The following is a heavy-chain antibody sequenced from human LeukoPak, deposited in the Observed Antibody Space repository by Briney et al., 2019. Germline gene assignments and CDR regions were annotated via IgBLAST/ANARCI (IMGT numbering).Heavy chain of an antibody. D-gene: IGHD6-19*01. CDR1: ECTFTSYA. V-gene: IGHV1-3*03. J-gene: IGHJ4*02. Sequence: ASVKVSCKAAECTFTSYAMHWVRQAPGQRLEWMGWINAGNGNTKYSQEFQGRVTITRDTSASTAYMELSSLRSEDMAVYYCARAGMQWLELDYWGQGTLVTVSS. CDR3: ARAGMQWLELDY. CDR2: INAGNGNT.